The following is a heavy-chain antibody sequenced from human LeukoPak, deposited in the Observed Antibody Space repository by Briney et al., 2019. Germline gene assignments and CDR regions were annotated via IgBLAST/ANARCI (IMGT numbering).Heavy chain of an antibody. CDR1: GGSFSGYY. J-gene: IGHJ6*03. CDR2: INHSGST. CDR3: ARLSSGYSSSWYYYYYYMDV. V-gene: IGHV4-34*01. D-gene: IGHD6-13*01. Sequence: SETLSLTCAVYGGSFSGYYWSWIRQPPGKGLEWIGEINHSGSTNYNPSLKSRVTISVDTSKNQFSLKLSSVTAADTAAYYCARLSSGYSSSWYYYYYYMDVWGKGTTVTISS.